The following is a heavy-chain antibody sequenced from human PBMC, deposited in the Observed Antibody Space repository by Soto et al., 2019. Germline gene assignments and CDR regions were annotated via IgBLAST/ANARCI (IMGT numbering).Heavy chain of an antibody. CDR1: GFTFSSYA. CDR3: ARGSIGRGPGLEY. J-gene: IGHJ4*02. Sequence: EVQVLESGGGLVQPGGSLRLSCAASGFTFSSYAMTWVRQAPGKGLEWISSISDGGDGSYYADSVKGRFTLSRDNSKNTLSLQMNSLKAAVTAGYYCARGSIGRGPGLEYWGQGTLVTVSS. V-gene: IGHV3-23*01. CDR2: ISDGGDGS. D-gene: IGHD2-21*01.